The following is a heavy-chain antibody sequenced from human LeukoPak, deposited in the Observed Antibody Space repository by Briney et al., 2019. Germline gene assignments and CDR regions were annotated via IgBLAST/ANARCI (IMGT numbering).Heavy chain of an antibody. CDR3: ARVRLSRFDP. CDR2: IYYSGRT. J-gene: IGHJ5*02. V-gene: IGHV4-59*12. Sequence: PSETLSLTCTVSGGSISSYYWSWIRQPPGKGLEWIGYIYYSGRTNYNPSLKSRVTISVDTSKNQFSLKLSSVTAADTAVYYCARVRLSRFDPWGQGTLVTVSS. CDR1: GGSISSYY. D-gene: IGHD3-10*01.